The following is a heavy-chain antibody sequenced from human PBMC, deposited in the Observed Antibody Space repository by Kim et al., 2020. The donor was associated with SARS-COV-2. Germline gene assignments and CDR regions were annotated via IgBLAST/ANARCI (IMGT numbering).Heavy chain of an antibody. Sequence: GGSLRLSCAASEFSLRDYWMSWVRQAPGKGLEWVANINNDGKETYYVDSVRGRFTISRDNAKNTLYLQMHGLRVEDTAVYYCARSPSTGTVDYWGQGTLVTVS. D-gene: IGHD1-1*01. V-gene: IGHV3-7*01. CDR3: ARSPSTGTVDY. CDR1: EFSLRDYW. J-gene: IGHJ4*02. CDR2: INNDGKET.